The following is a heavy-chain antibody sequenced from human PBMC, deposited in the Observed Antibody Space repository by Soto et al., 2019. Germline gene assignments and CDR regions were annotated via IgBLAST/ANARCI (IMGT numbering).Heavy chain of an antibody. CDR1: AGCISSDDHY. Sequence: PSETLSLTCTVSAGCISSDDHYWTWIRQPPWKGLEWIGYIYYTGKTNYNPSLESRLTISIDRPRNQFSLTPSSVNAADTALYYCARDRANSTDYFDSWGQGTLVPVSS. CDR3: ARDRANSTDYFDS. D-gene: IGHD1-1*01. J-gene: IGHJ4*02. V-gene: IGHV4-30-4*01. CDR2: IYYTGKT.